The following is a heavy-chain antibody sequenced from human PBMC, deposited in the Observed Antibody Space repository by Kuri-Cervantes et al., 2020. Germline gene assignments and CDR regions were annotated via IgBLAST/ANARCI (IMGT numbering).Heavy chain of an antibody. CDR2: INHSGST. Sequence: ESLKISCAVSGYSISSGYYWSWIRQAPGKGLEWIGEINHSGSTYYNPSLKSRVTISVDTSKNQFSLKLSSVTAADTAVYYCARLFSRGPPFASVWATRGTRFDYWGQGTLVTVSS. CDR1: GYSISSGYY. CDR3: ARLFSRGPPFASVWATRGTRFDY. J-gene: IGHJ4*02. V-gene: IGHV4-38-2*01. D-gene: IGHD6-19*01.